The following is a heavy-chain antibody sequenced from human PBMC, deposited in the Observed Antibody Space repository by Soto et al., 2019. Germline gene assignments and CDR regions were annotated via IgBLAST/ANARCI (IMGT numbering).Heavy chain of an antibody. CDR3: ARNLGSSGSPGFDI. CDR2: ISAYNGNT. D-gene: IGHD6-19*01. Sequence: ASVKVSCKGSCYTFTSYGISWVGQAPGQGLEWMGWISAYNGNTNYAQKLQGRVTMTTDTSTSTAYMELRSLRSDDTAVYYCARNLGSSGSPGFDIWGQGTMVTVSS. CDR1: CYTFTSYG. J-gene: IGHJ3*02. V-gene: IGHV1-18*01.